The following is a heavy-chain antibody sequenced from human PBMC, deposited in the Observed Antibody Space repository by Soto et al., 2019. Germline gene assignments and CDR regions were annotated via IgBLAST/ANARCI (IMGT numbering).Heavy chain of an antibody. V-gene: IGHV4-39*01. J-gene: IGHJ4*02. CDR1: GGSISSSSYY. CDR3: XXXXXXXTGYYNIDY. CDR2: IYYSGST. Sequence: QLQLQESGPGLVKPSETLSLTCTVSGGSISSSSYYWGWIRQPPGKGMAWIGSIYYSGSTYYNPSLNSRVTICVDTSKNRVSXXLCSVTAADXXXXXXXXXXXXXTGYYNIDYWGQGTLVTVS. D-gene: IGHD3-9*01.